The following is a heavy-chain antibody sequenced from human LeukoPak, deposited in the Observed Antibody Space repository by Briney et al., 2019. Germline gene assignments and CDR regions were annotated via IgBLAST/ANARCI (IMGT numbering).Heavy chain of an antibody. CDR1: GGSVSSGSYY. CDR2: IYYSGST. Sequence: SETLSLTCTVSGGSVSSGSYYWSWIRQPPGKGLEWIGYIYYSGSTNYNPSLKSRVTVSVDTSKNQFSLKLSSVTAEDTAVYYCATMGRYDILTGYYKDFDYWGQGTLVTVSS. D-gene: IGHD3-9*01. J-gene: IGHJ4*02. V-gene: IGHV4-61*01. CDR3: ATMGRYDILTGYYKDFDY.